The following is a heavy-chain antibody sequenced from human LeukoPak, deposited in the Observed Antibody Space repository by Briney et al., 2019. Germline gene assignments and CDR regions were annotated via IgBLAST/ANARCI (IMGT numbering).Heavy chain of an antibody. Sequence: SETLSLTCTVSGGSITSYYWSWIRQPPGKGLEWIGSIYYSGSTNYSPSLKSRVTISVDTSKNQFSLKLSSVTAADTAVYYCARRLCGGDCYSTFSYWGQGTLVTVSS. CDR2: IYYSGST. CDR1: GGSITSYY. V-gene: IGHV4-59*12. D-gene: IGHD2-21*02. CDR3: ARRLCGGDCYSTFSY. J-gene: IGHJ4*02.